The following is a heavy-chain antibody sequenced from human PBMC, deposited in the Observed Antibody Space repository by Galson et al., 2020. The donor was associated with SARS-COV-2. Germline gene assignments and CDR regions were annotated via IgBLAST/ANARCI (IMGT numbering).Heavy chain of an antibody. J-gene: IGHJ3*02. D-gene: IGHD5-12*01. V-gene: IGHV3-9*01. Sequence: SLKISCAASGFTFDDYAMHWVRQAPGKGLEWVSGISWNSGSIGYADSVKGRFTISRDNAKNSLYLQMNSLRAEDTALYYCAKLPSRYDAFDIWGQGTMVTVSS. CDR1: GFTFDDYA. CDR2: ISWNSGSI. CDR3: AKLPSRYDAFDI.